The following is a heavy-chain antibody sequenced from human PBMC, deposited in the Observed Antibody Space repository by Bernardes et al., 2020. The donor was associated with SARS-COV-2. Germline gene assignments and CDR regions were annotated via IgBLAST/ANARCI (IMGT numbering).Heavy chain of an antibody. D-gene: IGHD6-19*01. V-gene: IGHV2-70*04. CDR3: ARIGYSSGYYYFDH. CDR2: IDWDEDK. J-gene: IGHJ4*02. CDR1: GFSISSNGMR. Sequence: SCPTLVKPTQTLTLTCTFSGFSISSNGMRVSWIRQPPGKALEWLARIDWDEDKIYSTSLKTRLTISKDTSKNQVVLTMTNMDPVDTATYYCARIGYSSGYYYFDHWGQGTLVTVSS.